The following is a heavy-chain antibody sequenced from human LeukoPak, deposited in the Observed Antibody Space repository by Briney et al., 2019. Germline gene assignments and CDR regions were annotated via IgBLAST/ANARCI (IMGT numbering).Heavy chain of an antibody. CDR2: VYASGTP. J-gene: IGHJ4*02. D-gene: IGHD3-10*01. CDR1: GASISTYF. V-gene: IGHV4-4*07. CDR3: ARVRVRGVLRPYYFDY. Sequence: SETLSLTCTVSGASISTYFWSWIRQSAEKGLEWIGRVYASGTPKYNSSLKSRLTMSVDTSKNQISLSLNSVTAADTAVYYCARVRVRGVLRPYYFDYWGQGTLVTVSS.